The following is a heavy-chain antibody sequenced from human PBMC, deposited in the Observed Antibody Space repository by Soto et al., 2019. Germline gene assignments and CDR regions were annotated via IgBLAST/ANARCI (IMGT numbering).Heavy chain of an antibody. CDR3: ARDAIRVATIIDY. CDR2: IWYDGTEK. J-gene: IGHJ4*02. Sequence: QVQLVESGGGVVQPGRSLRLSCAASGFTVSTHAMHWVRQAPGKGLEWVAVIWYDGTEKHYAVSVKGRFTISRDNSKNMLFLQINSLTAEDTAIYYCARDAIRVATIIDYWGQGTLVTVSS. V-gene: IGHV3-33*01. D-gene: IGHD5-12*01. CDR1: GFTVSTHA.